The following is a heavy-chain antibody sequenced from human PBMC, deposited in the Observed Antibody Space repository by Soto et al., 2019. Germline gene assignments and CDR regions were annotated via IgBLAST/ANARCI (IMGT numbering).Heavy chain of an antibody. D-gene: IGHD1-7*01. J-gene: IGHJ4*02. CDR2: IYRTGST. Sequence: QVQLQESGPGLVKPSGTLSLTCAVSGGSVTSNNWWTWVRQPPGRGLEWIGEIYRTGSTNYNPSLKIRVNISLDKSENQFSLKVTSLTAADTAGYFCASRDPGTSVDYWGQGTLVTVAS. V-gene: IGHV4-4*02. CDR3: ASRDPGTSVDY. CDR1: GGSVTSNNW.